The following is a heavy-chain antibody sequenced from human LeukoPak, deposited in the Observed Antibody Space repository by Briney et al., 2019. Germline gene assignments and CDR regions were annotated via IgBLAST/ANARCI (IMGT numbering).Heavy chain of an antibody. Sequence: GGSLRLSCAASGFTFSTSAMHWVRQAPGKGLEWVAFIQFDGANKYYADSVRGRFTVSRDNSKNTLYLQMNSLTVEGTAVYYCSKGTGTTGWFIDYWGQGTLVTVSS. D-gene: IGHD6-19*01. CDR2: IQFDGANK. CDR1: GFTFSTSA. CDR3: SKGTGTTGWFIDY. J-gene: IGHJ4*02. V-gene: IGHV3-30*02.